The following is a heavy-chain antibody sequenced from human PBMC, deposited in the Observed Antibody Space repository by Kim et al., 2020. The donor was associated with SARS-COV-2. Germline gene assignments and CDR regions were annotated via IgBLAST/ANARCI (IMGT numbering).Heavy chain of an antibody. Sequence: GVTTDYAATVKGSFTISRDDSKNTLYLQMNSLRTEDTAIYYCTTAREGHYWGQGTLVIVSS. V-gene: IGHV3-15*01. CDR3: TTAREGHY. J-gene: IGHJ4*02. CDR2: GVTT. D-gene: IGHD1-26*01.